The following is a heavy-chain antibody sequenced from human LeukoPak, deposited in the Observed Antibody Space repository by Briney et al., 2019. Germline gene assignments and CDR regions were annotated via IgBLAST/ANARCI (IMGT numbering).Heavy chain of an antibody. CDR2: ISAYNGNT. CDR3: AREGYSSSWTPFYYYYYMDV. J-gene: IGHJ6*03. Sequence: EASVKVSCKASGYTFTSYGISWVRQAPGQGLEWMGWISAYNGNTNYAQKLQGRVTMTTDTSTSTAYMELRSLRSDDTAVYYCAREGYSSSWTPFYYYYYMDVWGKGTTVTISS. D-gene: IGHD6-13*01. V-gene: IGHV1-18*01. CDR1: GYTFTSYG.